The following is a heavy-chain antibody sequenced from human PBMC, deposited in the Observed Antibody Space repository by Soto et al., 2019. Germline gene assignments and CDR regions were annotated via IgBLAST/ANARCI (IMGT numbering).Heavy chain of an antibody. CDR3: AGSYYFGSGSYYNLRAFDI. CDR2: LCPRDSDT. CDR1: GYSFPSYC. Sequence: PGESLKISCQSSGYSFPSYCIGWVRQMSGKGLEWMGILCPRDSDTTYSPSFQGQVTISADKSIKTTYLEWSSLKASDTAMYYCAGSYYFGSGSYYNLRAFDIWGQGTTVTVSS. V-gene: IGHV5-51*01. J-gene: IGHJ3*02. D-gene: IGHD3-10*01.